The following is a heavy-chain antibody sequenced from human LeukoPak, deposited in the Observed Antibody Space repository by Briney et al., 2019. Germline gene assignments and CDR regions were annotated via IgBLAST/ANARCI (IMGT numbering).Heavy chain of an antibody. V-gene: IGHV4-39*07. CDR3: ARVEEGYGSGRRGNFYYYYMDV. Sequence: SETLSLTCTVSGGSISSSSYYWGWIRQPPGKGLEWIGNIYYSGSTYYNPSLKSRVTISADTSKKQFSLKLRSVTTADTAVYYCARVEEGYGSGRRGNFYYYYMDVWGKGTTVTISS. CDR2: IYYSGST. D-gene: IGHD3-10*01. CDR1: GGSISSSSYY. J-gene: IGHJ6*03.